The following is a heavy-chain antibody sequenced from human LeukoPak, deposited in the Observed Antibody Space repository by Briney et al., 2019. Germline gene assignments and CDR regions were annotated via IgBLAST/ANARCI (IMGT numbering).Heavy chain of an antibody. CDR2: INHSGST. V-gene: IGHV4-34*01. CDR3: ASGYSSSWYGSYYYYGMDV. Sequence: SETLSLTCAVYGGSFSGYYWSWIRQPPGKGLEWIGEINHSGSTNYNPSLKSRVTISVDTSKNQFSLKLSSVTAADTAVYYCASGYSSSWYGSYYYYGMDVWGQGTTVTVSS. D-gene: IGHD6-13*01. CDR1: GGSFSGYY. J-gene: IGHJ6*02.